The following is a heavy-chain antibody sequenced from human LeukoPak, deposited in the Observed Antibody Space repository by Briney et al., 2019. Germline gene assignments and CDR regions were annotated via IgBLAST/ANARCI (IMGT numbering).Heavy chain of an antibody. V-gene: IGHV3-23*01. Sequence: GGSLRLSCAASGFTFSSCAMSWVRQAPGKGLEWVSAISGSGGSTYYADSVKGRFTISRDNSQNTLYLQMNSLRAEDTAVYYCVRTFYDYVWGSYPTWGQGTLVTVSS. J-gene: IGHJ4*02. CDR2: ISGSGGST. CDR3: VRTFYDYVWGSYPT. CDR1: GFTFSSCA. D-gene: IGHD3-16*02.